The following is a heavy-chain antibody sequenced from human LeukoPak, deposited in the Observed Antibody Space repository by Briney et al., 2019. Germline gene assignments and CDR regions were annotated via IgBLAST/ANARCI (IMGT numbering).Heavy chain of an antibody. V-gene: IGHV3-74*01. Sequence: GGSLRLSCAASGFSFSNYWMHWVRQAPGKGLVWVSRINSDGSSTTYADSVKGRFTISRDNSKNTLYLQMNSLRAEDTAVYYCARDSVVGATDYWGQGTLVTVSS. J-gene: IGHJ4*02. CDR1: GFSFSNYW. D-gene: IGHD1-26*01. CDR3: ARDSVVGATDY. CDR2: INSDGSST.